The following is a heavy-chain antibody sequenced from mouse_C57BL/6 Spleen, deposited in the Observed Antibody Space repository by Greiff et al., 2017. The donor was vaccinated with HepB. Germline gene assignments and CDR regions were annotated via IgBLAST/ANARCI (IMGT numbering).Heavy chain of an antibody. CDR3: ARWGWLLEPFYFDY. CDR2: INPSSGYT. V-gene: IGHV1-4*01. J-gene: IGHJ2*01. D-gene: IGHD2-3*01. CDR1: GYTFTSYT. Sequence: VQLQQSGAELARPGASVKMSCKASGYTFTSYTMHWVKQRPGQGLEWIGYINPSSGYTKYNQKFKDKATLTADKSSSTAYMQLSSLTSEDAAVYYCARWGWLLEPFYFDYWGQGTTLTVSS.